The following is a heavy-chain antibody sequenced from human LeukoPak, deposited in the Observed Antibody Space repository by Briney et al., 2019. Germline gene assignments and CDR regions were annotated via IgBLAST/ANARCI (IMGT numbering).Heavy chain of an antibody. D-gene: IGHD5-18*01. V-gene: IGHV1-18*01. Sequence: ASVTVSCTASGYTFTSYGISWVRQAPGQGLEWMGWISAYNGNTNYAQKLQGRVTMTTDTSTSTAYMELRSLRSDDTAVYYCAVIRGYSSHDAFDIWGQGTMVTVSS. CDR1: GYTFTSYG. J-gene: IGHJ3*02. CDR3: AVIRGYSSHDAFDI. CDR2: ISAYNGNT.